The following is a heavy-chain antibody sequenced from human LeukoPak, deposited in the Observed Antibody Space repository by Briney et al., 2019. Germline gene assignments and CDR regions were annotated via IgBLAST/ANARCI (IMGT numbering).Heavy chain of an antibody. D-gene: IGHD2-2*01. CDR1: GFTFSDYY. CDR3: ARDMRVVVVPAAMRGGDAFDI. CDR2: ISSSGSTI. V-gene: IGHV3-11*04. J-gene: IGHJ3*02. Sequence: GGPLRLSCAASGFTFSDYYMSWIRQAPGKGLEWVSYISSSGSTIYYADSVKGRFTISRDNSKNTLYLQMNSLRAEDTAVYYCARDMRVVVVPAAMRGGDAFDIWGQGTMVTVSS.